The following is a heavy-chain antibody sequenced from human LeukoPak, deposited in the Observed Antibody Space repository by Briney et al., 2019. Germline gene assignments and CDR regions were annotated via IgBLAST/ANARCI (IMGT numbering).Heavy chain of an antibody. J-gene: IGHJ4*02. CDR2: INPSGGST. D-gene: IGHD6-13*01. V-gene: IGHV1-46*01. CDR3: ARASRAAAGLYYFDY. Sequence: ASVKVSCKASGYTFTSYYIHWVRQAPGQGLEWMGIINPSGGSTSYAQKFQGRVTMTRDTSTSTVYMELSSLRSEDTAVYYCARASRAAAGLYYFDYWGQGTLVTVSS. CDR1: GYTFTSYY.